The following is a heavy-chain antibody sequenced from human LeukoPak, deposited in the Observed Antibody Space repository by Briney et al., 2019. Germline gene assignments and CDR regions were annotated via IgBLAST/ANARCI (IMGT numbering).Heavy chain of an antibody. CDR2: IYYSGST. CDR3: ARGDYDILTGYSTDWFDP. V-gene: IGHV4-59*01. J-gene: IGHJ5*02. CDR1: GGSISSYY. D-gene: IGHD3-9*01. Sequence: SETLSLTCTVSGGSISSYYWSWIRQPPGKGLEWIGYIYYSGSTNYNPSLKSRVTISVDTSKNQFSLKLSSVTAADTAVYYCARGDYDILTGYSTDWFDPWGQGTLVTVSS.